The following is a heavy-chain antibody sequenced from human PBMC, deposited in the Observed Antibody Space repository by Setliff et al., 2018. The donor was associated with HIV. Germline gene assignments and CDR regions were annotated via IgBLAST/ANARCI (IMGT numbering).Heavy chain of an antibody. CDR1: GGSINSGGYY. J-gene: IGHJ6*02. V-gene: IGHV4-31*03. Sequence: PSETLSLTCTVSGGSINSGGYYWSWIRQHPGKGLEWIGYIYSSGRTSYNPSLQSRVSISIDTSKNQFSLKLDSVIAADTAVYYCARDEVRYYSGSESVRAGMDVWGQGTAVTVSS. CDR2: IYSSGRT. CDR3: ARDEVRYYSGSESVRAGMDV. D-gene: IGHD3-10*01.